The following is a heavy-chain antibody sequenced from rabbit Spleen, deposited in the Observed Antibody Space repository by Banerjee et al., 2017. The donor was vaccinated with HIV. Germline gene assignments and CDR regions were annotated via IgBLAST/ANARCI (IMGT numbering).Heavy chain of an antibody. J-gene: IGHJ4*01. CDR3: ARDNGNSGGYALDL. CDR1: GFSFSSGYF. CDR2: IATGSTATT. V-gene: IGHV1S40*01. D-gene: IGHD1-1*01. Sequence: QSLVDSGGDLVKPGASLTLTCTASGFSFSSGYFMCWVRQAPGKGPEWIACIATGSTATTYYASWAKGRFTISKTPSTTVTLQMTSLTAADTATYFCARDNGNSGGYALDLWGQGTLVTAS.